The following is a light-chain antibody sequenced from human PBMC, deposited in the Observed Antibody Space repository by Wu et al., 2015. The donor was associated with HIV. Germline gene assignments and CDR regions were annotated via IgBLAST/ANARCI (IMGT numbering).Light chain of an antibody. CDR2: GAS. Sequence: EIVLTQSPATLSLSPGERATLSCRASQRVSNNLAWYQQKLGQAPRLLIHGASIRATGIPARFSGSGSGTDFTLTISRLEPEDFAVYYCQQYGSSPLTFGGGTKVEIK. J-gene: IGKJ4*01. V-gene: IGKV3-20*01. CDR1: QRVSNN. CDR3: QQYGSSPLT.